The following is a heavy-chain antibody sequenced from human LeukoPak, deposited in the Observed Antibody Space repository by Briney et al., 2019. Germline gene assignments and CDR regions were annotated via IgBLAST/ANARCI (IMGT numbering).Heavy chain of an antibody. J-gene: IGHJ4*02. Sequence: ASVKVSCKASGYTFTGYYMHWVRQAPGQGLERMGWINPNSGGTNYAQKFQGRVTMTRDTSISTAYMELSRLRSDDTAVYYCARDYDFWSGYYTGKRNYFDYWGQGTLVTVSS. CDR1: GYTFTGYY. CDR2: INPNSGGT. V-gene: IGHV1-2*02. D-gene: IGHD3-3*01. CDR3: ARDYDFWSGYYTGKRNYFDY.